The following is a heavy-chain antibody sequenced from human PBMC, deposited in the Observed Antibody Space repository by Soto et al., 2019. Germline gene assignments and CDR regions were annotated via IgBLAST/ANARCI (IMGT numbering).Heavy chain of an antibody. CDR3: AKEDSSGWYGTFDY. CDR1: GFTFSSYG. Sequence: GGSLRLSCAASGFTFSSYGMHWVRQAPGKGLEWVAVISYDGSNKYYADSVKGRFTISRDNSKNTLYLQMNSLRAEDTAVYYCAKEDSSGWYGTFDYWGQGTLVTVSS. J-gene: IGHJ4*02. V-gene: IGHV3-30*18. CDR2: ISYDGSNK. D-gene: IGHD6-19*01.